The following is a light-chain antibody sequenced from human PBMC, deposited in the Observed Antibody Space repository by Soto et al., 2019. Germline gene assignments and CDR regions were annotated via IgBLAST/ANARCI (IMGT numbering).Light chain of an antibody. CDR1: QSVSSSY. CDR3: QQYGSTPSWT. Sequence: EIVLTQSPGTLSLSPGERATLSCRASQSVSSSYLAWYQQKPGQAPMLLIYGASSRATVIPDRFSGSGSGTDFTLTISGLEPEDFAVYYCQQYGSTPSWTFGQGTKVEIK. J-gene: IGKJ1*01. V-gene: IGKV3-20*01. CDR2: GAS.